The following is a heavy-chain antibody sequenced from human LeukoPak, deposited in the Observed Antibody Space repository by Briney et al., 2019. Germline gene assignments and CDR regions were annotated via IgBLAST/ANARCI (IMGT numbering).Heavy chain of an antibody. D-gene: IGHD2-2*01. V-gene: IGHV3-48*01. CDR3: ASEDIVVVPGGYPSDDAFDI. CDR2: ISSSSTI. CDR1: GFTFSSYS. Sequence: GGSLRLSCAASGFTFSSYSMNWVRQAPGKGLEWVSYISSSSTIYYADSVKGRFTVSRDNAKNSLYLQMNSLRAEDTAVYYCASEDIVVVPGGYPSDDAFDIWGQGTMVTVSS. J-gene: IGHJ3*02.